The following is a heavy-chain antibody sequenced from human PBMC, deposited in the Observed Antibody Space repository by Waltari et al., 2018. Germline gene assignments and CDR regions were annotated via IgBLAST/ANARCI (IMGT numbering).Heavy chain of an antibody. D-gene: IGHD1-26*01. CDR3: ARDRVVGATDWGY. CDR1: GYTFTTFA. Sequence: QVQLVQSGSELTKPGASVKIACKASGYTFTTFAVDWVRQAPGQGLEWMGWISTAAGNPTYARDFTGRFVFSLDTSVSTAYLQITSLKAEDTALYFCARDRVVGATDWGYWGQGTLVTVST. CDR2: ISTAAGNP. J-gene: IGHJ4*02. V-gene: IGHV7-4-1*02.